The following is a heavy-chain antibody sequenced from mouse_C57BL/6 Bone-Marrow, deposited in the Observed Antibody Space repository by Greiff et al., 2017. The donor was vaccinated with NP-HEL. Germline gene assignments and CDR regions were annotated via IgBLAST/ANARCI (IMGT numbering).Heavy chain of an antibody. CDR2: ISDGGSYT. J-gene: IGHJ4*01. V-gene: IGHV5-4*01. CDR1: GFTFSSYA. D-gene: IGHD1-1*01. Sequence: EVQGVESGGGLVKPGGSLKLSCAASGFTFSSYAMSWVRQTPEKRLEWVATISDGGSYTYYPDNVKGRFTISSDNAKNNLYLQMSQLKSEDTAMYYCAREGVVAMDYWGQGTSVTVSS. CDR3: AREGVVAMDY.